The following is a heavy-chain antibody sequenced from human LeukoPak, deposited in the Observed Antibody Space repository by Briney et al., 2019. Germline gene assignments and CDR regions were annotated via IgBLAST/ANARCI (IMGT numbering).Heavy chain of an antibody. J-gene: IGHJ5*02. Sequence: ASVKVSCKASGYTFTSYGISWVRQAPGQGLEWMGWISAYNGNTNYAQKLQGRVTMTTDTSTSTAYMELRSLRSDDTAVYYCARVVLAAAGSNWFVPWGQGTLVTVSS. CDR1: GYTFTSYG. CDR2: ISAYNGNT. V-gene: IGHV1-18*04. D-gene: IGHD6-13*01. CDR3: ARVVLAAAGSNWFVP.